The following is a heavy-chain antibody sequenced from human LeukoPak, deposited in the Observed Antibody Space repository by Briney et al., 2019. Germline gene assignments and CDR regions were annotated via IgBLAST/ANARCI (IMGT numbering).Heavy chain of an antibody. D-gene: IGHD2-8*02. CDR2: FIPFLDIP. J-gene: IGHJ5*02. Sequence: GASVKVSCKASGDTFSSYAISWIRQAPGQGLEWMGRFIPFLDIPNTAQKFLGRVTFTADKSTSTAYMELSSLRPDDTAVYYCATVLASRYWFDPWGQGTLVTVSS. V-gene: IGHV1-69*04. CDR3: ATVLASRYWFDP. CDR1: GDTFSSYA.